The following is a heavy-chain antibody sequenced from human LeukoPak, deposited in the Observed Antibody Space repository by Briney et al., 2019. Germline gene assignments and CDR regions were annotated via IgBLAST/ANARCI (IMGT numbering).Heavy chain of an antibody. D-gene: IGHD4-17*01. CDR1: GGSISSGDYY. Sequence: PSETLSLTCTVSGGSISSGDYYWSWIRQPPGKGLGWIGYIYYSGSTYYNPSLKSRVTISVDTSKNQFSLKLSSVTAADTAVYYCAREAVTTHWYFDLWGRGTLVTVSS. CDR2: IYYSGST. CDR3: AREAVTTHWYFDL. J-gene: IGHJ2*01. V-gene: IGHV4-30-4*01.